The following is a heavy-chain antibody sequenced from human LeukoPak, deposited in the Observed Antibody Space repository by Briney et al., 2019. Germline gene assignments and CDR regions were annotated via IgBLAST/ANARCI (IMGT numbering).Heavy chain of an antibody. Sequence: PGGSLSLSCAASGFTFSSYDMHWVRQATGKGVEWVSAIGTAGDTYYPGSVKGRFTISKENAKNSMYLQMNSLRAGDTAVYYCARGIGGSCPGDYWGQGTLVTVSS. CDR3: ARGIGGSCPGDY. CDR1: GFTFSSYD. CDR2: IGTAGDT. V-gene: IGHV3-13*01. D-gene: IGHD2-15*01. J-gene: IGHJ4*02.